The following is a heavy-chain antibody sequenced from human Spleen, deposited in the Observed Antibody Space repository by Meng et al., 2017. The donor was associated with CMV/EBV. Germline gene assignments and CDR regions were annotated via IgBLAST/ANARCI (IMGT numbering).Heavy chain of an antibody. J-gene: IGHJ6*02. Sequence: GGSLRLSCAAPGFTFSSYSMHWVRQAPGKGLEWVAVISYDGSNKYYADSVKGRFTISRDNSKNTLYLQMNSLRAEGTAVYYCARGEPERARWSSLCYYYGMDVWGQGTTVTVSS. CDR3: ARGEPERARWSSLCYYYGMDV. CDR1: GFTFSSYS. D-gene: IGHD1-14*01. V-gene: IGHV3-30-3*01. CDR2: ISYDGSNK.